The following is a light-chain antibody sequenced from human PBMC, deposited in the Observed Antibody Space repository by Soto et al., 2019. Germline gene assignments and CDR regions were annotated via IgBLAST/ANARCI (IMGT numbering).Light chain of an antibody. J-gene: IGLJ2*01. CDR1: SSNIGAGFD. Sequence: QSVLTQPPSVSGAPGQRVTIPCTGSSSNIGAGFDVHWYQQLPGTAPKLLIYGNSNRPSGVPDRFSGSKSGTSASLAITGLQAEDEADYYCQSYDSSLSASVLGGGTKLTVL. V-gene: IGLV1-40*01. CDR2: GNS. CDR3: QSYDSSLSASV.